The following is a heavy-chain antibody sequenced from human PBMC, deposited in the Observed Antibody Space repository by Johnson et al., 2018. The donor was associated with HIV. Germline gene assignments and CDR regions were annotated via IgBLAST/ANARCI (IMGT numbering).Heavy chain of an antibody. J-gene: IGHJ3*02. V-gene: IGHV3-23*04. CDR2: IRGSDGST. CDR1: GFTFSSHA. CDR3: AGPLVVITPAGAFDI. Sequence: VQLVESGGGLVQPGGSLRLSCVVSGFTFSSHAMSWVRQAPGKGLEWVSAIRGSDGSTDYADSVKGRFTISRDNAKNSLFLQMHSLRAEDTAVYYCAGPLVVITPAGAFDIWGQGTLVTVSS. D-gene: IGHD3-22*01.